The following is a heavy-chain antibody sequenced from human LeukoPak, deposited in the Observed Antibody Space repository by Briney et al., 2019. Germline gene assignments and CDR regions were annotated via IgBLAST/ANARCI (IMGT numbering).Heavy chain of an antibody. Sequence: GGSLRLSCAASGFTFSSYAMSWVRQAPGKGLEWVSAITGSGGSTYYIDSVKGRFTISRDNSKNTLFLQLNSLRAEDTAVYYCAKVVNSGTYLDAFDIWGQGTMVTVSS. D-gene: IGHD1-26*01. CDR1: GFTFSSYA. J-gene: IGHJ3*02. CDR2: ITGSGGST. V-gene: IGHV3-23*01. CDR3: AKVVNSGTYLDAFDI.